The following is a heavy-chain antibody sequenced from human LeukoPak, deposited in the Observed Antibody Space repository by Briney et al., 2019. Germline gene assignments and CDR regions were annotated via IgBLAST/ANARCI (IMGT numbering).Heavy chain of an antibody. Sequence: SQTLSLTRTVSGGSISSGGYYWSWIRQHPGKGLEWIGYIYYSGSTYYNPSLKSRVTISVDTSKNQFSLKLSSVTAADTAVYYCARFYYSTAIVRDYWGQGTLVTVSS. CDR2: IYYSGST. V-gene: IGHV4-31*03. J-gene: IGHJ4*02. CDR1: GGSISSGGYY. CDR3: ARFYYSTAIVRDY. D-gene: IGHD3-10*01.